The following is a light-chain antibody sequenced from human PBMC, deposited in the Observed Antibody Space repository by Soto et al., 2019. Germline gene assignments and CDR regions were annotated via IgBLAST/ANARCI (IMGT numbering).Light chain of an antibody. J-gene: IGLJ2*01. V-gene: IGLV1-44*01. CDR1: ASSIGTNT. CDR2: GDN. Sequence: QSVLTQPPSASGTPGQRVTISCSGSASSIGTNTVNWYRQLPGTAPKLLIYGDNQRPSGVPDRFSGSKSGPSASLAISGLQAEDEAEYYCAAWDGSLNNVLFGGGTKLTVL. CDR3: AAWDGSLNNVL.